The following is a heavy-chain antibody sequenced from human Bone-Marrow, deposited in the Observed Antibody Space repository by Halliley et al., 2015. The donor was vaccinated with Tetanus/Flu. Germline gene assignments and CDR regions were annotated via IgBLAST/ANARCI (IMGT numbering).Heavy chain of an antibody. Sequence: LVKPTQTLTLTCTFSGFSLSTSGVGVGWIRQPPGKALECLALIYWNDDKRYSPSLKSRLTITKDTSKNQVVLTMTSMDPVDTATYYCAHSQYFYPSGSSYWFDPWGQGILVTVSS. J-gene: IGHJ5*02. CDR1: GFSLSTSGVG. CDR2: IYWNDDK. CDR3: AHSQYFYPSGSSYWFDP. V-gene: IGHV2-5*01. D-gene: IGHD3-10*01.